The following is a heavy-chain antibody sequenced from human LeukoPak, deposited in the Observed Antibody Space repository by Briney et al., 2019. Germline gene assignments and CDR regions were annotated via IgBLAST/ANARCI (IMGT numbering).Heavy chain of an antibody. D-gene: IGHD2-15*01. CDR3: ARVPYCSGGSCYMDWFDP. Sequence: GASVKVSCKASGYTFTGYYMHWVRQAPGQGLEWRGWINPNSGGTNYAQKFQGRVTITRDTSISTAYMELSRLRSDAKAVYYCARVPYCSGGSCYMDWFDPWGQGTLVTVSS. J-gene: IGHJ5*02. V-gene: IGHV1-2*02. CDR2: INPNSGGT. CDR1: GYTFTGYY.